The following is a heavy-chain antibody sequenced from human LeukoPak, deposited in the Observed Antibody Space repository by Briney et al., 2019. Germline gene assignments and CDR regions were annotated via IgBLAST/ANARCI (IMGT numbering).Heavy chain of an antibody. CDR3: AKMGYYESSDFFDY. D-gene: IGHD3-22*01. V-gene: IGHV3-23*01. Sequence: GGSLRLSCAASGFTFSSYAKSWVRQAPGKGLEWVSAISGDGGSAYYSDSVKGRFTISRDNSKNTLYLQMHSLRAEDTAVYYCAKMGYYESSDFFDYWGQGTLVTVSS. CDR2: ISGDGGSA. CDR1: GFTFSSYA. J-gene: IGHJ4*02.